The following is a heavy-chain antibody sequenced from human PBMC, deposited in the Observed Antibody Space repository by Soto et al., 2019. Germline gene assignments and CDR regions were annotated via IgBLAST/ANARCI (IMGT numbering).Heavy chain of an antibody. V-gene: IGHV5-51*01. Sequence: GESLKISCKGSGYSFTSYWIGWVRQMPGKGLEWMGIIYPGDSDTRYSPSFQGQVTISADKSISTAYLQWSSLKASDTAMYYCARLKRDGGGSGTYIPGWGQGTQVTVSS. CDR1: GYSFTSYW. D-gene: IGHD3-10*01. CDR2: IYPGDSDT. CDR3: ARLKRDGGGSGTYIPG. J-gene: IGHJ4*02.